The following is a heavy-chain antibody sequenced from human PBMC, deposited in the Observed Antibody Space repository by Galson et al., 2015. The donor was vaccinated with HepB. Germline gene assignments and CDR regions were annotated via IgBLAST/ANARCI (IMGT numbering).Heavy chain of an antibody. V-gene: IGHV4-39*07. CDR1: GGSISSSSYY. J-gene: IGHJ3*02. D-gene: IGHD4-23*01. Sequence: ETLSLTCTVSGGSISSSSYYWGWIRQPPGKGLEWIGSIYYSGSTYYNPSLKSRVTISVDTSKNQFSLKLSSVTAADTAVYYCARSRTVVTPGGGAFDIWGQGTMVTVSS. CDR2: IYYSGST. CDR3: ARSRTVVTPGGGAFDI.